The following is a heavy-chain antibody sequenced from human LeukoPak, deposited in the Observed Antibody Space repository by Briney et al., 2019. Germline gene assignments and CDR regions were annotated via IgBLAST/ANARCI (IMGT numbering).Heavy chain of an antibody. CDR2: ISGSGGNT. CDR3: AKGQSAGTRVFRWFDH. D-gene: IGHD6-13*01. V-gene: IGHV3-23*01. Sequence: GGSLRLSCTASAFTFRNYAMTWVRPAPGKGREFVSAISGSGGNTYYADSVKGRFTIARDNSNNALYLQMNSLRAEDTAVYYCAKGQSAGTRVFRWFDHWGQGTLVTVSS. J-gene: IGHJ5*02. CDR1: AFTFRNYA.